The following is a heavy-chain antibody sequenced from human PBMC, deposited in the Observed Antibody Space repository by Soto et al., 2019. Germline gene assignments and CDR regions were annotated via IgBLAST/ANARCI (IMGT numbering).Heavy chain of an antibody. Sequence: HPGGSLRLSCAASGFTFSSYSMNWVRQAPGKGLEWVSYISSSSSTIYYADSVKGRFTISRDNAKNSLYLQMNSLRDEDTAVYYCARDMGWWYSSSSFHYYYYGMDVWVQGTTVTVSS. CDR3: ARDMGWWYSSSSFHYYYYGMDV. CDR1: GFTFSSYS. V-gene: IGHV3-48*02. CDR2: ISSSSSTI. D-gene: IGHD6-6*01. J-gene: IGHJ6*02.